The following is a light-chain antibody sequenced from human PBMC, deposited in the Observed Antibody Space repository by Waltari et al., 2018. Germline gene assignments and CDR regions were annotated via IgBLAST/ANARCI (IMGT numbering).Light chain of an antibody. CDR3: AAWDDTLNGYV. CDR2: SNK. Sequence: QSVLTQPPSTSGTPGQRVTISCSGSSSNIGTNPVNWYQHLPGTAPKLLIYSNKQRPSGGPGLFSGSKAGTSATLAISGLQSEDEADYYCAAWDDTLNGYVFGTGTKVTVL. V-gene: IGLV1-44*01. J-gene: IGLJ1*01. CDR1: SSNIGTNP.